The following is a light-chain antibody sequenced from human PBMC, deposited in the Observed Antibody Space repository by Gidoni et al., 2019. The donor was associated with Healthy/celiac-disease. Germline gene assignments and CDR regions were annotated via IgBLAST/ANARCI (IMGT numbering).Light chain of an antibody. CDR3: QQRSSWPMT. Sequence: EIVLPQSPATLSLSPGERAILSCRASQSVTRFLAWYQQIPGQAPRLLIYDASNRATGIPARFSGSGSGTDFTLTISSLEPEDFAVYYCQQRSSWPMTFGQXTRLEIK. J-gene: IGKJ5*01. CDR1: QSVTRF. V-gene: IGKV3-11*01. CDR2: DAS.